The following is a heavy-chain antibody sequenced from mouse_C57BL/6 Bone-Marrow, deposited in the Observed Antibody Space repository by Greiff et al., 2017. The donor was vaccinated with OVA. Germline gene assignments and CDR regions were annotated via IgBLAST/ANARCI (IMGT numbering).Heavy chain of an antibody. J-gene: IGHJ3*01. CDR3: TRDGGDGSVFAY. CDR1: GFTFSSYA. Sequence: EVKLMESGAGLVKPGGSLKLSCAASGFTFSSYAMPWVRQTPEKRLEWVAYISSGGDYIYYADTVKGRFTISRDNARNTLYLQMSSLKSEDTAMYYCTRDGGDGSVFAYWGQGTLVTVSA. D-gene: IGHD2-3*01. CDR2: ISSGGDYI. V-gene: IGHV5-9-1*02.